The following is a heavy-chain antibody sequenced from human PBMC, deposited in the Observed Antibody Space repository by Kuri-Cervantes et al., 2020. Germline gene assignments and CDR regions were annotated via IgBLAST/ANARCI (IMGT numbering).Heavy chain of an antibody. CDR3: AKVLEQQLVLDY. V-gene: IGHV3-23*01. J-gene: IGHJ4*02. CDR2: ISGSGGST. Sequence: GGSLRLSCAASGFTFSSYWMSWVRQAPGKGLEWVSAISGSGGSTYYADSVKGRFTISRDNSKNTLYLQMNSLRAEDTAVYYCAKVLEQQLVLDYWGQGTLVTVSS. D-gene: IGHD6-13*01. CDR1: GFTFSSYW.